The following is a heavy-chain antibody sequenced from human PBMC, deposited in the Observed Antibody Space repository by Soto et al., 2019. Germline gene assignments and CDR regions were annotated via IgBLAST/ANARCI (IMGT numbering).Heavy chain of an antibody. V-gene: IGHV1-8*01. CDR2: MNPNSGNT. CDR3: ARGHSSSWYAFDI. Sequence: GPSVTVSCKASGYTFTSYDINWVRQATGQGLEWMGWMNPNSGNTGYAQKFQGRVTMTRNTSISTAYMELSSLRSEDTAVYYCARGHSSSWYAFDIWGQGTMVTVSS. D-gene: IGHD6-13*01. J-gene: IGHJ3*02. CDR1: GYTFTSYD.